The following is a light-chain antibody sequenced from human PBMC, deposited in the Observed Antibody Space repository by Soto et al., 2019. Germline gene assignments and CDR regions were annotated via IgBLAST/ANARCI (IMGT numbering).Light chain of an antibody. V-gene: IGLV2-14*03. CDR3: TSYTSISTLV. CDR2: DVT. Sequence: QSALTQPASVSGSPGQSITISCTGTSSDVGGYNYVSWYQHHPGKAPKLMIYDVTNRPSGVSNRFSGSKSGNTASLTISGLQTEDEADYYCTSYTSISTLVFGTGTKVTVL. CDR1: SSDVGGYNY. J-gene: IGLJ1*01.